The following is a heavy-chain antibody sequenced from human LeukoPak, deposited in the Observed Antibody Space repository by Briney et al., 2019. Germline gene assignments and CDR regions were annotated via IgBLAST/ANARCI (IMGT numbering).Heavy chain of an antibody. Sequence: GGSLRLSCAASGFTFISYGIHWVRQAPGKGLEWVAYVSYDGIYQYYADSVKGRFTLSRDNSKNTVDLHLNSLRTEDTAVYYCAKDRQMMSPHYGMDVWGQGTTVAVSS. J-gene: IGHJ6*02. V-gene: IGHV3-30*18. CDR3: AKDRQMMSPHYGMDV. CDR2: VSYDGIYQ. D-gene: IGHD3-16*01. CDR1: GFTFISYG.